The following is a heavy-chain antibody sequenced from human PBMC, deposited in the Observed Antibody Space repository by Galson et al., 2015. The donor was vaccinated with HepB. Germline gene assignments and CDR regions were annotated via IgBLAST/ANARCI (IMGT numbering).Heavy chain of an antibody. V-gene: IGHV3-9*01. CDR3: AKGGGPYVTAVAGSRRTGYWYFDL. CDR2: ISWNSEDI. D-gene: IGHD6-19*01. Sequence: SLRLSCAASGFRYDGYAMHWVRQVPGKGLEWVSGISWNSEDIAYADSVRGRFTIYRANAKKSLYLQMDSLRADDTALYYCAKGGGPYVTAVAGSRRTGYWYFDLWGRGTLVTVSP. CDR1: GFRYDGYA. J-gene: IGHJ2*01.